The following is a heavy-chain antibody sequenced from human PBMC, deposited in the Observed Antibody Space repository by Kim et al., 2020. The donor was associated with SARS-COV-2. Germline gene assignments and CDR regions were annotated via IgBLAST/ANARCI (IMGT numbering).Heavy chain of an antibody. J-gene: IGHJ4*02. CDR1: GFTFSDYY. D-gene: IGHD3-10*01. Sequence: GGSLRLSCAASGFTFSDYYMSWIRQAPGKGLEWVSYISSSGSTIYYADSVKGRFTISRDNAKNSLYLQMNSLRAEDTAVYYCARAPVLLWFGDPVPYFDYWGQGTLVTVSS. V-gene: IGHV3-11*04. CDR3: ARAPVLLWFGDPVPYFDY. CDR2: ISSSGSTI.